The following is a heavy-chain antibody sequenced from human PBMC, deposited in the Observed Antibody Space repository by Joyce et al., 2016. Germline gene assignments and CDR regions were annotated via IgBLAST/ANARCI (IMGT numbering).Heavy chain of an antibody. J-gene: IGHJ4*02. V-gene: IGHV3-30*18. D-gene: IGHD6-25*01. CDR1: GLTLSNYG. Sequence: QVQLVESGGGVVQPGRSLRLSCAASGLTLSNYGVHWVRQAQGKGLEWGAVISYDGIYKYYADSVKGRFTISRDNSKNTVFLEMNSLRAEDTAVYYCAKILTATYSSGWFLDYWGQGTLVTVSS. CDR3: AKILTATYSSGWFLDY. CDR2: ISYDGIYK.